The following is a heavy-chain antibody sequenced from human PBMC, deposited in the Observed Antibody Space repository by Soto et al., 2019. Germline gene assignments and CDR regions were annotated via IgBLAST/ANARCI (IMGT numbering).Heavy chain of an antibody. CDR1: GFTGPEDA. CDR3: AKDIGMYSSGVYYGMDV. CDR2: ISWNSGSI. D-gene: IGHD6-19*01. V-gene: IGHV3-9*01. J-gene: IGHJ6*02. Sequence: PGGSLIPSCTASGFTGPEDARSWARQARGKGLEWVSGISWNSGSIGYADSVKGRFTISRDNAKNSLYLQMNSLRAEATALYYCAKDIGMYSSGVYYGMDVRGQGTTVTVSS.